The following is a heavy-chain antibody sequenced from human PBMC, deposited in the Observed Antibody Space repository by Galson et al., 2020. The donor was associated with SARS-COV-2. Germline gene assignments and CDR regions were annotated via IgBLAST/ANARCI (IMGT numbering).Heavy chain of an antibody. J-gene: IGHJ4*02. D-gene: IGHD2-2*03. CDR2: TNNLGTS. CDR1: DGSLSGYY. V-gene: IGHV4-34*01. CDR3: ARGRVRGMDRAWVGFEF. Sequence: SETLSLTCTVSDGSLSGYYWSWIRQAPGKGLEWLGETNNLGTSNYSPSLWSRVTMSVDTSQSQFSLKLTSVNVADTATYYCARGRVRGMDRAWVGFEFWGQGALVTVSS.